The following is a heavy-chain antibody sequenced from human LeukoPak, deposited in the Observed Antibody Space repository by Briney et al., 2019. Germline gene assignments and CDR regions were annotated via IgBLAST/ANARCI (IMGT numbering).Heavy chain of an antibody. CDR1: GYTFTGYY. D-gene: IGHD6-13*01. CDR2: MNPNSGNT. V-gene: IGHV1-8*02. CDR3: ARATLGPGIAAAGHY. Sequence: GASVKVSCKASGYTFTGYYMHWVRQATGQGLEWMGWMNPNSGNTGYAQKFQGRVTMTRNTSISTAYMELSSLRSEDTAVYYCARATLGPGIAAAGHYWGQGTLVTVSS. J-gene: IGHJ4*02.